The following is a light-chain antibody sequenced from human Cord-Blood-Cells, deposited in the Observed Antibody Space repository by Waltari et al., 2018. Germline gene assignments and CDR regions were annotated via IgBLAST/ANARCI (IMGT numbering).Light chain of an antibody. V-gene: IGKV1-33*01. Sequence: DIQMTQSPSSLSASVGDRVTITCQASQDISNYLNWYKQKPGKAPKLLIYDASNLETGVPSRFSGSGSGTDFTFTISSLQPEDIATYYCQQYDNLPPPTFGPGTKVDIK. J-gene: IGKJ3*01. CDR2: DAS. CDR1: QDISNY. CDR3: QQYDNLPPPT.